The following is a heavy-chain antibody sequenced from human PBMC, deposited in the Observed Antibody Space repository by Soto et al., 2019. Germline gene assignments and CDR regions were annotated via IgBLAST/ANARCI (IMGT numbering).Heavy chain of an antibody. D-gene: IGHD6-19*01. V-gene: IGHV3-9*01. CDR2: ISWNSGSI. Sequence: GGSLRLSCAASGFNFDDYAMHWVRQAPGEGLEWVSGISWNSGSIGYADSVKGRFTISRDNAKNSLYLQMNSLRAEDTALYYCAKGYSSGWYESYAVQYYFDYWGQGTLVTVSS. CDR1: GFNFDDYA. J-gene: IGHJ4*02. CDR3: AKGYSSGWYESYAVQYYFDY.